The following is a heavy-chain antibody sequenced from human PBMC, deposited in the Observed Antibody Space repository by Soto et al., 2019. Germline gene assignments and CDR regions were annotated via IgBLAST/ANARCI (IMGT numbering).Heavy chain of an antibody. J-gene: IGHJ6*02. CDR1: GFTFTSYA. D-gene: IGHD2-21*02. V-gene: IGHV3-30-3*01. Sequence: PGGSLRLSCAASGFTFTSYAVHWVRQAPGKGLEWVAVISYDGSRKYYADSVKGRFTISRDNSKNTLYLQMNSLRPEDTAVYYCAREVWEHTPRGDSHYYGMDCWGQGTTVTVSS. CDR3: AREVWEHTPRGDSHYYGMDC. CDR2: ISYDGSRK.